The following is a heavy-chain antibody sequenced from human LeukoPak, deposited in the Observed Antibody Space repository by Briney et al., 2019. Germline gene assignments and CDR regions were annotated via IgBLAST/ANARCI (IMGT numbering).Heavy chain of an antibody. CDR3: ARDGSGSYYYYYYMDV. V-gene: IGHV3-7*01. D-gene: IGHD3-10*01. Sequence: PGGSLRLSCAASGFTFSSYWMSWVRQAPGKGLEWVANIKQDGSEKYYVDSVKGRFTISRDNAKNSLYLQINRLKAEDKAVYYCARDGSGSYYYYYYMDVWGKGTTVTVSS. CDR1: GFTFSSYW. J-gene: IGHJ6*03. CDR2: IKQDGSEK.